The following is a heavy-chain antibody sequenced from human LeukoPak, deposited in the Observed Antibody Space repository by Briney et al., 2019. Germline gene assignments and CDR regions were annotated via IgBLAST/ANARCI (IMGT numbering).Heavy chain of an antibody. Sequence: SETLSLTCTVSGGSISSYYWSWIRQPPGKGLEWIGYIYNSGSTNYNPSPKSRVTISVDTSKNQFSLKLRSVTAADTAVYYCAASSPWEPLDCWGQGTLVTVSS. V-gene: IGHV4-59*08. D-gene: IGHD1-26*01. CDR2: IYNSGST. CDR1: GGSISSYY. CDR3: AASSPWEPLDC. J-gene: IGHJ4*02.